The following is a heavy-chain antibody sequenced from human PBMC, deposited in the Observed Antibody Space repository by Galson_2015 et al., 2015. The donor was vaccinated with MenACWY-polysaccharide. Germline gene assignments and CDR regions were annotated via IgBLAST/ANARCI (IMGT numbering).Heavy chain of an antibody. D-gene: IGHD2/OR15-2a*01. J-gene: IGHJ4*02. Sequence: SVKVSCKASGYSFTSYPMNWVRQVPGQGLEWLGWINTDTGNPTYAPGFTGRFVLSLDTSVSVAYLLIVNLKAEDSAIYFCARDNCTTLNCYSPSFDYWGQGTLVAVSS. V-gene: IGHV7-4-1*04. CDR2: INTDTGNP. CDR3: ARDNCTTLNCYSPSFDY. CDR1: GYSFTSYP.